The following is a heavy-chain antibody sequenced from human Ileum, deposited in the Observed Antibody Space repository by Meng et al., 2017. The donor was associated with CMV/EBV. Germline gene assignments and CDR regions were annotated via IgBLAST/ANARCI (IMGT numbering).Heavy chain of an antibody. Sequence: ASVKVSCKSSGYTFTCYYMHWVRQAPGEGLEWMGWINPNSGGTNYAQKFQGRVTMTRDTSISTAYMELSRLRSDDTAVYYCARMGYCSSTSCSDIPEYFQHWGQGNLVNGAS. D-gene: IGHD2-2*01. CDR1: GYTFTCYY. CDR3: ARMGYCSSTSCSDIPEYFQH. V-gene: IGHV1-2*02. J-gene: IGHJ1*01. CDR2: INPNSGGT.